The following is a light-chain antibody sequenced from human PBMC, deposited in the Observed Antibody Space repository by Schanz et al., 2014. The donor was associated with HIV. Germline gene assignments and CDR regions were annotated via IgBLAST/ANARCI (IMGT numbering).Light chain of an antibody. CDR3: LLSYSGPRV. CDR2: ETS. J-gene: IGLJ3*02. CDR1: TGAVTSGHY. Sequence: QAVVTQEPSLTVSPGGTVTLTCGSSTGAVTSGHYPYWFQQKPGQAPTTLIYETSIKHSWTPARFSGSLLGGEAALTLSGAQPDDEADYHCLLSYSGPRVFGGGTKLTVL. V-gene: IGLV7-46*01.